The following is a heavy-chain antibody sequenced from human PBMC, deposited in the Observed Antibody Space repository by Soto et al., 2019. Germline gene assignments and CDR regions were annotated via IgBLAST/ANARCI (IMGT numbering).Heavy chain of an antibody. J-gene: IGHJ6*02. CDR1: GYTFTRYG. CDR3: AREGYCSGGSCYHTPYYYGMDV. V-gene: IGHV1-18*04. D-gene: IGHD2-15*01. Sequence: GASVKVSCKASGYTFTRYGISWVRQAPGQGLEWMGWISAYNGNTNYAQKLQGRVTMTTDTSTSTAYMELRSLRSDDTAVNYCAREGYCSGGSCYHTPYYYGMDVWGQGTTVTVSS. CDR2: ISAYNGNT.